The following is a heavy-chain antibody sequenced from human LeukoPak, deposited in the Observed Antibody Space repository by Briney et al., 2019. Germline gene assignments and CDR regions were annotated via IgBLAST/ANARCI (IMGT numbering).Heavy chain of an antibody. V-gene: IGHV1-8*01. J-gene: IGHJ3*02. CDR2: MNPNSGNT. D-gene: IGHD6-13*01. CDR1: GYTFTSYD. Sequence: ASVKVSCKASGYTFTSYDINWVRQVTGQGLEWMGWMNPNSGNTGYAQKFQGRVTMTRNTSISTAYMELSSLRSEDTAAYYCASKGESSSWFYDAFDIWGQGTMVAVSS. CDR3: ASKGESSSWFYDAFDI.